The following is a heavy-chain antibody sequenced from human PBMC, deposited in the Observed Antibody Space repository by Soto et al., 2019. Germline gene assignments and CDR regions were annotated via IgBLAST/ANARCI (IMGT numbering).Heavy chain of an antibody. CDR1: GFTFSGSA. Sequence: PGGSLRLACAASGFTFSGSAMHWVRQASGKGLEWVGRIRSNANRYATAYAASVEGRFTISRDDSKNMAYLQMNSLKIEDTAVYYCTRHVADYWGQGTLVTVSS. V-gene: IGHV3-73*01. CDR3: TRHVADY. J-gene: IGHJ4*02. CDR2: IRSNANRYAT.